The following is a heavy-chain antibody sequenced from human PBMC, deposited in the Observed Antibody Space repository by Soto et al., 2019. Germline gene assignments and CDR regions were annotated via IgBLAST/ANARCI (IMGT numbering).Heavy chain of an antibody. Sequence: QVQLQESGPGLVKPSETLSLTCTVSGGSISSYYWSWIRQPPGQGLEWIGYIYYSGSTNYNPPLNTPVTISVDTSKNQFSLKLSSVTAADTAVYSCARIYSASFDYWGQGTLVTVSS. V-gene: IGHV4-59*01. CDR3: ARIYSASFDY. CDR1: GGSISSYY. CDR2: IYYSGST. D-gene: IGHD2-15*01. J-gene: IGHJ4*02.